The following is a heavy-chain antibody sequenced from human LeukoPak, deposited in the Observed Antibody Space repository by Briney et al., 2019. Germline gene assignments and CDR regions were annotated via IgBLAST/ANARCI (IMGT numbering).Heavy chain of an antibody. CDR1: GDSISSYS. CDR3: ARGPYSSSRGTYYYYMDV. V-gene: IGHV4-59*01. J-gene: IGHJ6*03. Sequence: PSETLSLTCTVSGDSISSYSWSWIRQPPGKGLEWIGYIYYSGSTNYNPSLKSRVTISVDTSKNQFSLKLSSVTAADTAVYYCARGPYSSSRGTYYYYMDVWGKGTTVTVSS. D-gene: IGHD6-13*01. CDR2: IYYSGST.